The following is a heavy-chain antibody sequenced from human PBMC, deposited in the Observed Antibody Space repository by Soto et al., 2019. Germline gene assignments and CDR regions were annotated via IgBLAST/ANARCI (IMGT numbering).Heavy chain of an antibody. CDR1: GFTFSSYS. CDR3: ARDPYYYDISGYYY. J-gene: IGHJ4*02. Sequence: GGSLRLSCAASGFTFSSYSMNWVRQAPGKGLEWVSSISSSSSYIYYADSVKGRFTISRDNAENSLYLQMNSLRAEDTAVYYCARDPYYYDISGYYYWGQGTLVTVSS. D-gene: IGHD3-22*01. CDR2: ISSSSSYI. V-gene: IGHV3-21*01.